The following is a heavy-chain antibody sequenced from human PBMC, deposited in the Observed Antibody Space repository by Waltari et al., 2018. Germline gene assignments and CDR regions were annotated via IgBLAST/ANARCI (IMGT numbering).Heavy chain of an antibody. CDR3: TTLDAPWGG. V-gene: IGHV3-15*01. D-gene: IGHD7-27*01. Sequence: EVRMVESGGGSVKPGESHRLSWVAWGLGFTAAWLTWVRQAPGKGLEWVGRIKSQNDGATTDFAASVRGRFSISRDDSQNMVFLQMNSLRVEDTALYYCTTLDAPWGGWGHGTLVTVSS. J-gene: IGHJ4*01. CDR2: IKSQNDGATT. CDR1: GLGFTAAW.